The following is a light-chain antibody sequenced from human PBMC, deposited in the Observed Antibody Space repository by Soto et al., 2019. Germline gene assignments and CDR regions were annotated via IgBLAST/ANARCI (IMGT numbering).Light chain of an antibody. CDR1: QSVFYSPNNKNY. V-gene: IGKV4-1*01. Sequence: DIVMTQFPDSLAVSLGERATINCKSSQSVFYSPNNKNYLAWYQQKPGQPPKLLIYWASTRESGVPDRFSGSGSGTDFTLTISSLQAEDVAVYYCQQYYGTPFTFGPGTKVDIK. CDR2: WAS. CDR3: QQYYGTPFT. J-gene: IGKJ3*01.